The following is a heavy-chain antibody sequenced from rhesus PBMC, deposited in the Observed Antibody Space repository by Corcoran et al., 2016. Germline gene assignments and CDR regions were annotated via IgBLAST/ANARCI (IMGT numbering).Heavy chain of an antibody. J-gene: IGHJ3*01. CDR1: GITFRTYW. V-gene: IGHV3-14*01. Sequence: EVHLVESGGGLAEPGGSLRLSCAASGITFRTYWLHWIRREPGKGLELRSGINSESNTIYNADSVKDRFNIYRENAENTVYLQMKSLRPEDTAVYYCVKEDDAFDFWGQGLRVTVSS. CDR2: INSESNTI. CDR3: VKEDDAFDF.